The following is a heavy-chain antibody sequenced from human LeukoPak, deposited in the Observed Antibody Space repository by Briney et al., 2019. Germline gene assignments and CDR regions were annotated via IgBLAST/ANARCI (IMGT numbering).Heavy chain of an antibody. Sequence: GESLKISCKASGYSFSTHWIAWVRQMPGRGLEWMGIIYPGDSDTRYSPSFQGQVTISVDRSISTAYLHWSSLEASDTALYYCARAGYNINWSTPPYYWGQGTVVTVSS. CDR2: IYPGDSDT. CDR3: ARAGYNINWSTPPYY. V-gene: IGHV5-51*01. J-gene: IGHJ4*02. CDR1: GYSFSTHW. D-gene: IGHD6-13*01.